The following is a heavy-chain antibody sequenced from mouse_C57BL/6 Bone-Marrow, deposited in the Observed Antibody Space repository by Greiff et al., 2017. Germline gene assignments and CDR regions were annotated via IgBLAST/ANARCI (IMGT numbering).Heavy chain of an antibody. D-gene: IGHD1-1*01. V-gene: IGHV1-54*01. CDR3: ARYYYGSYWYFDV. J-gene: IGHJ1*03. CDR2: INPGSGGT. Sequence: VQLQQSGAELVRPGTSVKVSCKASGYAFTNYLIEWVKQRPGQGLEWIGVINPGSGGTNYNEKFKGKETLTADKSSSTAYMQRSSLTSEDSAVYFCARYYYGSYWYFDVWGTGTTVTVSS. CDR1: GYAFTNYL.